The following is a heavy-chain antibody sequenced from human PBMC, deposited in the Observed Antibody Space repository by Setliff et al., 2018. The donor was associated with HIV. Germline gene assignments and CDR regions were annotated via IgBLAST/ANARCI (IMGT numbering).Heavy chain of an antibody. J-gene: IGHJ5*02. CDR2: IYHTGKT. CDR1: GGSISDNKYY. V-gene: IGHV4-39*01. CDR3: ASRVYYYDESRILREEGFVP. D-gene: IGHD3-22*01. Sequence: LSLTCSVSGGSISDNKYYWSWIRQPPGKGLEWTGSIYHTGKTYYNSALKNRLTISVDTSKNQFSLELSSVTAADTAVYYCASRVYYYDESRILREEGFVPWGQGTLVTFSS.